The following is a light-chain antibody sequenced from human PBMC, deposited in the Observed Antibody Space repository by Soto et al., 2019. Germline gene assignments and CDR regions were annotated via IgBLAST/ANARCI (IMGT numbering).Light chain of an antibody. J-gene: IGKJ4*01. V-gene: IGKV3-15*01. CDR2: GAS. CDR1: QSVSSN. Sequence: EIVMAQYPATLSVSPGERATLSCRASQSVSSNLAWYQHKPGQAPRLLIYGASGRATGVAGTVSGSGSGTEFTLTMRSLQSEESAVYYCHHYGYLTLTFGGXT. CDR3: HHYGYLTLT.